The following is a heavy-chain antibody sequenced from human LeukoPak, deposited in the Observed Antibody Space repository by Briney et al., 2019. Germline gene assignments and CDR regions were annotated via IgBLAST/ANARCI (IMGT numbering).Heavy chain of an antibody. CDR3: ARLNGFVFDY. V-gene: IGHV4-39*01. J-gene: IGHJ4*02. Sequence: SETLSLICTVSGGSISSSSYYWGWIRQPPGKGLEWIGSIYYSGSTYYNPSLKSRVTISVDTSKNQFSLKLSSVTAADTAVYYCARLNGFVFDYWGQGTLVTVSS. CDR2: IYYSGST. CDR1: GGSISSSSYY.